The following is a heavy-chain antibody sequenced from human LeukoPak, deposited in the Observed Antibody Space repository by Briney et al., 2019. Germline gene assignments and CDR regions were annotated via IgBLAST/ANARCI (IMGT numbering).Heavy chain of an antibody. Sequence: ASVKVSCKAFGYTFTGYYMHWVRQAPGQGLEWMGWINPNSGGTNYAQKFQGRVTMTRDTSISTAYMELSRLRSDDTAVYYCARDISGTYYDSSGYSDYWGQGTLVTVSS. CDR1: GYTFTGYY. D-gene: IGHD3-22*01. CDR3: ARDISGTYYDSSGYSDY. V-gene: IGHV1-2*02. J-gene: IGHJ4*02. CDR2: INPNSGGT.